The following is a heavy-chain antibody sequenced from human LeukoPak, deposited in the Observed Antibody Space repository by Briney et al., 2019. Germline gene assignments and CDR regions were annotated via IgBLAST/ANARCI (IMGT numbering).Heavy chain of an antibody. CDR3: ARTDSSGYYCNF. Sequence: EASVKVSCKASGYTFTGYYMHWVRQAPGQGLEWMGWINPNSGGTNYAQKFQGWVTMTRDTSISTAYMELSRLRSDDTAVYYCARTDSSGYYCNFWGQGTLVTVSS. CDR2: INPNSGGT. J-gene: IGHJ4*02. D-gene: IGHD3-22*01. CDR1: GYTFTGYY. V-gene: IGHV1-2*04.